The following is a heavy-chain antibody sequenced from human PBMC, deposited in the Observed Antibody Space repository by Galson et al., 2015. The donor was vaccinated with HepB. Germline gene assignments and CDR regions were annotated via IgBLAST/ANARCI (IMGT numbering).Heavy chain of an antibody. J-gene: IGHJ5*02. V-gene: IGHV3-30*04. CDR1: GFTFSSYA. CDR2: ISYDGSNK. Sequence: SLRLSCAASGFTFSSYAMHRVRQAPGKGLEWVAVISYDGSNKYYADSVKGRFTISRDNSKNTLYLQMNSLRAEDTAVYYCARDRDYYGSGSTPFWFDPWGQGTLVTVSS. D-gene: IGHD3-10*01. CDR3: ARDRDYYGSGSTPFWFDP.